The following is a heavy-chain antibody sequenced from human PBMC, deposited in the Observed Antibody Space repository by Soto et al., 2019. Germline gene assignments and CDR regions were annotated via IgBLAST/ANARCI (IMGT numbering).Heavy chain of an antibody. CDR2: INDSGST. CDR1: GGSFSGYY. CDR3: ARGGIRFGDSPLYYFDY. J-gene: IGHJ4*02. D-gene: IGHD3-10*01. V-gene: IGHV4-34*01. Sequence: QVQLQQWGAGLLKPSETLSLTCAVYGGSFSGYYWSWIRQPPGKGLEWIGEINDSGSTNDNPSRTRRVTISVDTSKNQFSLKLSSVAAADTAVYYCARGGIRFGDSPLYYFDYWGQGTLVTVSS.